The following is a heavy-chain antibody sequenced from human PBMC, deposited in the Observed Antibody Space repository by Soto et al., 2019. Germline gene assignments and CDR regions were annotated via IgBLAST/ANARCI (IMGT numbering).Heavy chain of an antibody. CDR1: GGSFSGYY. J-gene: IGHJ6*02. V-gene: IGHV4-34*01. CDR2: INHSGST. D-gene: IGHD3-3*01. CDR3: ARNRYYDFWSGHPYYYYGMDV. Sequence: QVQLQQWGAGLLKPSETLSLTCAVYGGSFSGYYWSWIRQPPGKGLEGIGEINHSGSTNYNPSLTSRVTISVDTSKNQFSLKLGSVTAADTAVYYCARNRYYDFWSGHPYYYYGMDVWGQGTTVTVSS.